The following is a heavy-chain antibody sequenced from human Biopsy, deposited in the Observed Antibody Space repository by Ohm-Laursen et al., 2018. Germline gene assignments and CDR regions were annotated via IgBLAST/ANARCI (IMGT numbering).Heavy chain of an antibody. CDR2: INHRGRS. CDR3: AREGGGLLPIRLTDF. CDR1: GESFSDYY. V-gene: IGHV4-34*01. J-gene: IGHJ4*02. D-gene: IGHD1-26*01. Sequence: LSLTCEVSGESFSDYYWSWIRQSPGKGLEWIGEINHRGRSSYSPSLQSRVTISVDASKNQFSLNMKSVTAADTAVYFCAREGGGLLPIRLTDFWGPGMMVTVSS.